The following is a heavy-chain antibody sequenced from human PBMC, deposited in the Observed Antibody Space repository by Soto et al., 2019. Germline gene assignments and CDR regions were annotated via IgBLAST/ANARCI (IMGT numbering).Heavy chain of an antibody. CDR3: ASGVYSSSWSNEYYFDY. Sequence: SETLSLTCTVSGGSISSYYWSWIRQPPGKGLEWIGYIYYIGSTNYNPSLKSRVTISVDTSKNQFALKLSSVTAADTAVYYCASGVYSSSWSNEYYFDYWGQGTLVTVSS. V-gene: IGHV4-59*01. CDR1: GGSISSYY. CDR2: IYYIGST. J-gene: IGHJ4*02. D-gene: IGHD6-13*01.